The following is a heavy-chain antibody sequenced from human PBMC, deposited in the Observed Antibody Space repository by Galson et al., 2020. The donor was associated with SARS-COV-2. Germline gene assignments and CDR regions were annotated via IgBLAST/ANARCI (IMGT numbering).Heavy chain of an antibody. D-gene: IGHD6-13*01. J-gene: IGHJ4*02. CDR2: ISYDGSNK. V-gene: IGHV3-30*04. CDR3: ARETIAAAANYFDY. CDR1: GFTFSSYA. Sequence: QLGESLKISCAASGFTFSSYAMHWVRPAPGKGLEWVAVISYDGSNKYYADSVKGRFTISRDNSKNTLYLQMNSLRAEDTAVYYCARETIAAAANYFDYWGQGTLVTVSS.